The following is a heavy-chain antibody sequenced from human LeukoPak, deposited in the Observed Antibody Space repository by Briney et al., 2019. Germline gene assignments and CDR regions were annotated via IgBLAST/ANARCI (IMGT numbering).Heavy chain of an antibody. J-gene: IGHJ4*02. D-gene: IGHD1-26*01. CDR3: ARLRRVGPIFGIGYFDF. Sequence: GESLQISCQGSGYSFPDYWIGWVRQMPGKGLEWMGIIYPDDSDTRYSPSFQGQVSISVDKSISTAYLQWSSLKASDTAMYFCARLRRVGPIFGIGYFDFWGQGTLVIVSS. CDR2: IYPDDSDT. V-gene: IGHV5-51*01. CDR1: GYSFPDYW.